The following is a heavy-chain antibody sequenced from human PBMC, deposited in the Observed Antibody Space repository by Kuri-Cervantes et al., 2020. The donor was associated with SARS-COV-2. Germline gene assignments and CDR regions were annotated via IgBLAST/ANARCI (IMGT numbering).Heavy chain of an antibody. J-gene: IGHJ6*02. CDR2: ISAYNGNT. V-gene: IGHV1-18*01. CDR1: GYTFTSYG. CDR3: AGGFDYGDYPYYYGMDV. D-gene: IGHD4-17*01. Sequence: ASVKVSCKASGYTFTSYGISWVRQAPGQGLEWMGWISAYNGNTNYAQKLQGRVTMTTDTSTSIAYMELRSMRSDDTAIYYCAGGFDYGDYPYYYGMDVWDQGTTVTVSS.